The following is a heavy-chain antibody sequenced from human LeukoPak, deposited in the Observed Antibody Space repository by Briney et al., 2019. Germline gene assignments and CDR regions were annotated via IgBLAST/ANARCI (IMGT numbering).Heavy chain of an antibody. D-gene: IGHD6-19*01. CDR1: GGSISSGGYC. Sequence: SETLSLTCAVSGGSISSGGYCWGWVRQPPGTGLEWIGYIYHSGSTYYNPSLKSRVTISVDRSKNQFSLKLSSVTAADTAVYYCARHSGSSGWPFYFDYWGQGTLVTVSS. CDR3: ARHSGSSGWPFYFDY. J-gene: IGHJ4*02. V-gene: IGHV4-30-2*01. CDR2: IYHSGST.